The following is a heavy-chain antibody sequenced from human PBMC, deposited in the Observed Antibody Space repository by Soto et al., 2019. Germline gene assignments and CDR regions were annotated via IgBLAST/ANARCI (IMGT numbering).Heavy chain of an antibody. J-gene: IGHJ4*02. CDR3: AGAPGWLIEN. D-gene: IGHD5-12*01. CDR1: GFTFSTYW. CDR2: IKQDGSEK. Sequence: EVQLVESGGGLVQPGGSLRLSCAASGFTFSTYWMFWVRQAPGKGLEWVATIKQDGSEKLYVDSVKGRFTISRDNAKNSLHLQMNSLTVEDTAVYFCAGAPGWLIENWGQGTLVTVSS. V-gene: IGHV3-7*04.